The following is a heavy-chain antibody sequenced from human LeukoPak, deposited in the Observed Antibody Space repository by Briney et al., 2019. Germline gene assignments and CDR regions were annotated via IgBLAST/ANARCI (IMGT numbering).Heavy chain of an antibody. D-gene: IGHD3-10*01. CDR1: GGSISSYY. CDR3: AKDQGITMVRGVTNFDY. Sequence: ETLSLTCTVSGGSISSYYWSWIRQPPGKGLEWVSAISGSGGSTYYADSVKGRFTISRDNSKNTLYLQMNSLRAEDTAVYYCAKDQGITMVRGVTNFDYWGQGTLVTVSS. J-gene: IGHJ4*02. V-gene: IGHV3-23*01. CDR2: ISGSGGST.